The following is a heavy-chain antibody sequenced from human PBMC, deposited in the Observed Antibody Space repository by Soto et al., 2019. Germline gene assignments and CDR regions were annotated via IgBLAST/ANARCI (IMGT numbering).Heavy chain of an antibody. CDR1: GFSLSTSGVG. V-gene: IGHV2-5*02. CDR2: LYWDVDK. Sequence: QITLKESGPTLVKPTQTLTLTCTFSGFSLSTSGVGVGWIRQPPGKALEWLALLYWDVDKRYSPSLKSRLIITKDTSKNQVVLTMTNMDPVDTATYYSAHSPQSVTTLGKFDYWGQGTLVTVSS. J-gene: IGHJ4*02. CDR3: AHSPQSVTTLGKFDY. D-gene: IGHD4-17*01.